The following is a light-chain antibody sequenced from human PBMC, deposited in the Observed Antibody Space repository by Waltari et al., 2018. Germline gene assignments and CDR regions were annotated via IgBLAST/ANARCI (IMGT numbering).Light chain of an antibody. CDR3: QQYGSSPRT. Sequence: IALTQSPGTLSLSPGEGATLSCRASQSVSSSYLAWYQQKPGQAPRLLIYGASSRATGIPDRFSGSGSGTDFTLTISRLEPEDFAVYYCQQYGSSPRTFGQGTKVEIK. CDR2: GAS. V-gene: IGKV3-20*01. CDR1: QSVSSSY. J-gene: IGKJ1*01.